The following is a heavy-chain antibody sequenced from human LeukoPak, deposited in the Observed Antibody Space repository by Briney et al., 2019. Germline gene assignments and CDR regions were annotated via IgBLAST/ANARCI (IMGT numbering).Heavy chain of an antibody. Sequence: SETLSLTCTVSGASVSSGSYSWNWIRQPPGKGLEWIGYMFYRGSTNYNPSLKSRVTISVDSSKNQFSLNLSSVTAADTAVYYCARGMYYYDSSGYYWGQGTLVTVSS. CDR1: GASVSSGSYS. V-gene: IGHV4-61*01. J-gene: IGHJ4*02. D-gene: IGHD3-22*01. CDR3: ARGMYYYDSSGYY. CDR2: MFYRGST.